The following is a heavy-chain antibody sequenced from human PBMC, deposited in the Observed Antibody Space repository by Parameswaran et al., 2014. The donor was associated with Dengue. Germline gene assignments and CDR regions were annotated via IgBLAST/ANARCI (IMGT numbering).Heavy chain of an antibody. D-gene: IGHD6-19*01. CDR3: AGYSSGWGRRGKTNWIDP. Sequence: PGKGLEWVSFISSSGDIIYYADSVKGRFTISRDNAKNSLYLQMNSLRAEDTAVYYCAGYSSGWGRRGKTNWIDPWGQGTLVTVSS. V-gene: IGHV3-48*03. CDR2: ISSSGDII. J-gene: IGHJ5*02.